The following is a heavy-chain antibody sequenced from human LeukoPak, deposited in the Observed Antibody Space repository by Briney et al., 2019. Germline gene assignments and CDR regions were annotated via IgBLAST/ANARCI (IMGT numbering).Heavy chain of an antibody. J-gene: IGHJ3*02. CDR2: IWYDGSNK. V-gene: IGHV3-33*01. CDR3: ARGPPGSGAFDI. CDR1: GFTFSSYG. D-gene: IGHD2-15*01. Sequence: GGSLRLSCAASGFTFSSYGMHWVRQAPGKGLEWVAVIWYDGSNKYYADSVKGRFTISRDNSKSTLYLQMNSLRAEDTAVYYCARGPPGSGAFDIWGQGTMVTVSS.